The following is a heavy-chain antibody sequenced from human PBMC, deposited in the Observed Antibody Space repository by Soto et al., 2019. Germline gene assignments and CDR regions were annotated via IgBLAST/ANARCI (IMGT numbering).Heavy chain of an antibody. V-gene: IGHV1-18*01. CDR2: ISAYNGNT. CDR3: ARGVKYCTNGVCSFYGMDF. CDR1: GYTFTSYG. Sequence: ASVKVSCKASGYTFTSYGISWVRQAPGQGLEWMGWISAYNGNTNYAQKLQGRVTMTTDTSTSTDYMELRSLRSDDTAVYYCARGVKYCTNGVCSFYGMDFWGQGTTVTVSS. D-gene: IGHD2-8*01. J-gene: IGHJ6*02.